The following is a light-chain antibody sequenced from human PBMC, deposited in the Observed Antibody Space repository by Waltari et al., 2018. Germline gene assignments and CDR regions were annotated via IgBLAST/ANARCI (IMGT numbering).Light chain of an antibody. CDR3: AAWDDSLHGRWE. Sequence: QSVLTQPPSASGTPGQRVTISCSGSSSNIGNNVVNWYQQVPGTTPKLLIYRNDQRASGVPDRFSGSKSGTSASLAISGLRSEDEADYYCAAWDDSLHGRWEFGGGTKVTVL. CDR2: RND. V-gene: IGLV1-44*01. CDR1: SSNIGNNV. J-gene: IGLJ3*02.